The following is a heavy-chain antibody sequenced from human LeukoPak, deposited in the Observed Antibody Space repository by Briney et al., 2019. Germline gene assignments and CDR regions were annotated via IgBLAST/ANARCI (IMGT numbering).Heavy chain of an antibody. J-gene: IGHJ6*02. CDR1: GFTLRPYA. CDR3: ARMATRAAGGALDV. Sequence: GGSLRLSCAASGFTLRPYAMHWVRQAPGKGLEYVASISGDGGTISYPDSVKGRFAISRDNSKNTVYLQMGRLRTEDMGVYYCARMATRAAGGALDVWGQGTTVIVS. D-gene: IGHD6-25*01. CDR2: ISGDGGTI. V-gene: IGHV3-64*02.